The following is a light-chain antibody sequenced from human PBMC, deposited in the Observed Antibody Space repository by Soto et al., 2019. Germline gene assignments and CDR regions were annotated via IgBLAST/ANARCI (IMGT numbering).Light chain of an antibody. CDR3: QQYNNWPPEGT. CDR2: GAS. V-gene: IGKV3-15*01. CDR1: QSVSSN. Sequence: MTQSPSSLSVSPGERATLSCRASQSVSSNLAWYQQKPGQAPRLLIYGASTRATGIPARFSGSGSGTEFTLTISSLQSEDFAVYYCQQYNNWPPEGTFGQGTKVEIK. J-gene: IGKJ1*01.